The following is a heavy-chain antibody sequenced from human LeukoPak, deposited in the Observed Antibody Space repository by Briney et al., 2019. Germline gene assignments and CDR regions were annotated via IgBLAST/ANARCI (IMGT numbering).Heavy chain of an antibody. CDR1: GGSFSDYY. J-gene: IGHJ4*02. CDR3: ARVGAYSSSWYRFYYFAY. V-gene: IGHV4-34*01. D-gene: IGHD6-13*01. CDR2: INHSGST. Sequence: SETLSLTCGVRGGSFSDYYWSWIRQPPGKGLEWIGEINHSGSTKYNPSLKSRVTISVDTSKNQFSLTLSSVTAADTAVYYCARVGAYSSSWYRFYYFAYWGQGTLGTVSS.